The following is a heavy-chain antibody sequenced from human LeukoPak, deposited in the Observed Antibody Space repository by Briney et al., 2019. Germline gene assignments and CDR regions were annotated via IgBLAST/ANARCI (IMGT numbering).Heavy chain of an antibody. CDR3: ARDEYYYGSGSYSRMGY. Sequence: GGSLRLSCAASGFTFSNYWMSWVRQAPGKGLEWVAVISYDGSNKYYADSVKGRFTISRDNSKNTLYLQMNSLRAEDTAVYYCARDEYYYGSGSYSRMGYWGQGTLVTVSS. J-gene: IGHJ4*02. V-gene: IGHV3-30-3*01. D-gene: IGHD3-10*01. CDR2: ISYDGSNK. CDR1: GFTFSNYW.